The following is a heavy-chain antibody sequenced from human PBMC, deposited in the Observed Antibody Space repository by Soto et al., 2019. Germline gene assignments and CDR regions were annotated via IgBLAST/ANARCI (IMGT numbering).Heavy chain of an antibody. J-gene: IGHJ4*02. D-gene: IGHD3-10*01. CDR3: ARHNYGSGSTYFDY. CDR2: IYYSGST. Sequence: PSETLSLTCSVSGGSINTYYWSWIRQPPGKGLEWIGYIYYSGSTNYNPSLKSRVTISVDTSKNQFSLKLNSMTAADTAVYYCARHNYGSGSTYFDYWGQGTLVTVS. CDR1: GGSINTYY. V-gene: IGHV4-59*08.